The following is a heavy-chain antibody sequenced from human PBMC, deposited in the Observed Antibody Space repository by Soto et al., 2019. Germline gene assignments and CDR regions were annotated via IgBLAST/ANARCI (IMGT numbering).Heavy chain of an antibody. Sequence: XGSLRLSRTASGFPFRSYSMNCVRQAPGKGLEWVSSISSSSSYIYYADSVKGRFTISRDNAKNSLYLQMNSMRAEDTAVYYCARDLGYSGYVASEYPDYWEKGTLVTVSS. CDR1: GFPFRSYS. CDR3: ARDLGYSGYVASEYPDY. D-gene: IGHD5-12*01. CDR2: ISSSSSYI. J-gene: IGHJ4*02. V-gene: IGHV3-21*01.